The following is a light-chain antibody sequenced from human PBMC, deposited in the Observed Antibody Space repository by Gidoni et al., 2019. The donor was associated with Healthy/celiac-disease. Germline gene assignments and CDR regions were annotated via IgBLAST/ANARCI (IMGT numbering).Light chain of an antibody. CDR1: SGSIASNY. Sequence: NFMLTQPHSVSKSPGKTVTISCTRSSGSIASNYVQWYQQRPGSAPTTVIYEDNQRPSGVPDRFSGSIDSSSNSASLTISGLKTEDEADYYCQSYDSSSNWVFGGGTKLTVL. V-gene: IGLV6-57*04. CDR3: QSYDSSSNWV. J-gene: IGLJ3*02. CDR2: EDN.